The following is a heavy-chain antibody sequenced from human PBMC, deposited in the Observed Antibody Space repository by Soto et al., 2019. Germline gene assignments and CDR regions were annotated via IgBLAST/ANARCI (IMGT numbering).Heavy chain of an antibody. CDR2: IVVGSGNT. V-gene: IGHV1-58*01. CDR3: AAGIAVAAVNY. CDR1: GFTFTSSA. Sequence: ASVKVSCKASGFTFTSSAVQWVRQARGQRLEWIGWIVVGSGNTNYAQKFQGRVTITRDMSTSTAYMELSSLRSEDTAVYYCAAGIAVAAVNYWGQGTLVTVSS. J-gene: IGHJ4*02. D-gene: IGHD6-19*01.